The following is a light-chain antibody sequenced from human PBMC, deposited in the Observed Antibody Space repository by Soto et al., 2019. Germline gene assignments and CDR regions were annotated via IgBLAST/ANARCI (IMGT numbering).Light chain of an antibody. CDR1: QDIRTS. J-gene: IGKJ3*01. CDR3: QHYDNLPPFT. V-gene: IGKV1-33*01. Sequence: DIQMTQSPSSLSAPVGARVSITCQASQDIRTSLSWFQQKPGRAPKLLIYGASYLESGVPSRFRGSGSGTDFTFTISSLQPEDIATYYCQHYDNLPPFTFGPGTKVDIK. CDR2: GAS.